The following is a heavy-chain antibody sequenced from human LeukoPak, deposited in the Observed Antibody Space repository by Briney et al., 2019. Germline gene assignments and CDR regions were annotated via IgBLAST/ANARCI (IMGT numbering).Heavy chain of an antibody. Sequence: ASVKVSCKVSGDTLSEVSMQWVRQRPGKGLEWLGVFAPGSDTIYAQKFQGRLTMTEDTSRYTAYMEMSGLRSEDTAVYYCAVWGYHYESSGRYARFDYWGQGTLVTVSS. D-gene: IGHD3-22*01. J-gene: IGHJ4*02. CDR2: FAPGSDT. V-gene: IGHV1-24*01. CDR3: AVWGYHYESSGRYARFDY. CDR1: GDTLSEVS.